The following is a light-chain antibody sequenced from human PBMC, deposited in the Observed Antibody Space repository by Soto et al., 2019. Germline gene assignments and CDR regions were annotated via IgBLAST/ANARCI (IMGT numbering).Light chain of an antibody. J-gene: IGKJ4*01. CDR2: DAG. CDR3: QQRSNWPPLT. V-gene: IGKV3-15*01. CDR1: QSISRN. Sequence: EVVMTQSPATLSVSPGERATLSCRASQSISRNLAWYQQKPGQPPRLLKYDAGTRATGTPDRFSGSGSGTEFTLTISSLQSEDFAVYYCQQRSNWPPLTFGGGTKVDIK.